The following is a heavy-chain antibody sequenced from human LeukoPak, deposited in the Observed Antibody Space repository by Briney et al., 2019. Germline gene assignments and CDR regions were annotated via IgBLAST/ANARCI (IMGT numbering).Heavy chain of an antibody. CDR3: ARQVWFGEVDV. CDR1: GGSISSGSYY. J-gene: IGHJ6*02. D-gene: IGHD3-10*01. CDR2: IYTSGST. Sequence: SQTLSLTCTVSGGSISSGSYYWSRIRQPAGKGLEWIGRIYTSGSTNYNPSLKSRVTISVDTSKNQFSLKLSSVTAADTAVYYCARQVWFGEVDVWGQGTTVTVSS. V-gene: IGHV4-61*02.